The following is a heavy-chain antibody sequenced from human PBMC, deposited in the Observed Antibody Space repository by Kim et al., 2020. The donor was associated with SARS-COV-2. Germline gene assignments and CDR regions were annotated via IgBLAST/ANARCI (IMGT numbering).Heavy chain of an antibody. Sequence: ASVKVSCKASGFTFTNYFMHWVRQAPGQGLEWMGTINPSGAFTLFTQKYQGRVIITKDTSTSTVYMEVSSLRSEDTAVYFCAREAALIAAPQKNFDYWGQGTVVTVSS. CDR2: INPSGAFT. V-gene: IGHV1-46*01. D-gene: IGHD6-25*01. CDR1: GFTFTNYF. J-gene: IGHJ4*02. CDR3: AREAALIAAPQKNFDY.